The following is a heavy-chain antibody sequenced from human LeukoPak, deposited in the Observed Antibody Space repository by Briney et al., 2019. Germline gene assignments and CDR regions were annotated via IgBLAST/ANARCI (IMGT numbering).Heavy chain of an antibody. CDR3: ARHSTAIWYFDL. D-gene: IGHD2-21*02. V-gene: IGHV4-34*01. J-gene: IGHJ2*01. CDR1: GGPLRGYY. Sequence: PSETPSLTCGVYGGPLRGYYWSWIRQPPGKGLEWIGEINHTGSTSSNPSLKSRVTTSVDTSKKQFSLKLSSVTAADTAVYYCARHSTAIWYFDLWGRGTLVTVSS. CDR2: INHTGST.